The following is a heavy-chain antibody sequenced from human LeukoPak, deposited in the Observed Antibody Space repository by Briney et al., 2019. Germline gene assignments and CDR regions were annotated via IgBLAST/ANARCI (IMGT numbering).Heavy chain of an antibody. CDR1: GYTFTSYD. CDR2: MNPNSGNT. J-gene: IGHJ6*02. Sequence: ASVKVSCKASGYTFTSYDINRVRQATGQGLEWMGWMNPNSGNTGYAQKFQGRVTMTRNTSISTAYMELSSLRSEDTAVYYCARWGNGYNFPKSRYYYYGMDVWGQGTTVTVSS. D-gene: IGHD5-24*01. CDR3: ARWGNGYNFPKSRYYYYGMDV. V-gene: IGHV1-8*01.